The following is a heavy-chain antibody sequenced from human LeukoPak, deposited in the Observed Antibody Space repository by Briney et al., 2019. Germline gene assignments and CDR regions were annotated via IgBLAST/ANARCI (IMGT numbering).Heavy chain of an antibody. V-gene: IGHV3-7*01. CDR1: GFTFSSYW. J-gene: IGHJ4*02. D-gene: IGHD4-17*01. CDR2: IKQDGSEK. CDR3: ARDLTTVTTYYFDY. Sequence: PGGSLRLSCAASGFTFSSYWMSWVRQAPGKGLEWVANIKQDGSEKYYVDSVKGRFTISRDNAKNSLYLQMNSLRAEDTAVYYCARDLTTVTTYYFDYWGQGTLVTVSS.